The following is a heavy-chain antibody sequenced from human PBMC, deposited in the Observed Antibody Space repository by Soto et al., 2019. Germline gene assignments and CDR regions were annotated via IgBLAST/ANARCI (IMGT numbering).Heavy chain of an antibody. J-gene: IGHJ6*02. D-gene: IGHD2-8*01. CDR3: AKGLGNAKEV. Sequence: EVQLLESGGGLVQPGGSLRLSCSASGFNFGSYGMSWVRQAPGKGLEWVSGLTASGLNTYYTDSVKGRFTISRDNSRNKVYLQMSGLRVEDTAVFQCAKGLGNAKEVWGQGTTVTVSS. CDR1: GFNFGSYG. CDR2: LTASGLNT. V-gene: IGHV3-23*01.